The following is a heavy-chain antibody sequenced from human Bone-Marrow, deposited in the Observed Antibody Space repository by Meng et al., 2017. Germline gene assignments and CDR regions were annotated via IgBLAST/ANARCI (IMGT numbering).Heavy chain of an antibody. J-gene: IGHJ4*02. D-gene: IGHD3-3*01. CDR2: MNPNSGKT. CDR3: ARMRSGYDIEY. CDR1: GYTFTNYD. V-gene: IGHV1-8*01. Sequence: QVQLGQSGAEVDKPGASVTLSCKASGYTFTNYDINWVRQATGQGLEWMGWMNPNSGKTGYAQKFQGRVTMTRSTSTSTAHMELSSLRSEDTAVYYCARMRSGYDIEYWGQGTLVTVSS.